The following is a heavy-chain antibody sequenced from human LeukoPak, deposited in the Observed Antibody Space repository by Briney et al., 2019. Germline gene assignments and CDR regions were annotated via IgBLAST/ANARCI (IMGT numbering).Heavy chain of an antibody. CDR1: GFTMSNYW. V-gene: IGHV3-7*04. J-gene: IGHJ5*02. CDR3: ARGVSDIVVVVAATVWFDP. Sequence: GGSLRLSCVGSGFTMSNYWMSWVRQAPGKGLEWVANIKQDGSEKYYVDSVKGRFTISRDNAKNSLYLQMNSLRAEDTAVYYCARGVSDIVVVVAATVWFDPWGQGTLVTVSS. D-gene: IGHD2-15*01. CDR2: IKQDGSEK.